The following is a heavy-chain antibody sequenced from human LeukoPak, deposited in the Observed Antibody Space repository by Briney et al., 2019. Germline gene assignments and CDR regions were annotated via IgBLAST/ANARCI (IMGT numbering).Heavy chain of an antibody. CDR3: ARWGTTFVAFDI. CDR2: INPNSGGT. CDR1: GYTFTGYY. J-gene: IGHJ3*02. V-gene: IGHV1-2*02. D-gene: IGHD3-16*01. Sequence: ASVKVSCKASGYTFTGYYMHWVRQAPGQGLEWMGWINPNSGGTNYAQKFQGRVTMTRDTSISTAYMELSRLGSDDTAVYYCARWGTTFVAFDIWGQGTMVTVSS.